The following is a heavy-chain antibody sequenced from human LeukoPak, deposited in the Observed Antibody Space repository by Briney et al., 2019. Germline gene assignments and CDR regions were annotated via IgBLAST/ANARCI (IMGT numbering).Heavy chain of an antibody. CDR3: VRPVTTYWFDP. CDR1: GYSISSGYY. J-gene: IGHJ5*02. Sequence: KPSETLSLTCAVSGYSISSGYYWGWIRQPPGKGLEWIGSIYHSGSTYYNPSLKSRVTISVDTSKNQFSLKLSSVTAADTAVYYCVRPVTTYWFDPWGQGTLVTVSS. D-gene: IGHD4-17*01. CDR2: IYHSGST. V-gene: IGHV4-38-2*01.